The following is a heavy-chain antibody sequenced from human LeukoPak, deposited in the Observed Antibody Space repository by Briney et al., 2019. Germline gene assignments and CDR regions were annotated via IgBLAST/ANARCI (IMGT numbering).Heavy chain of an antibody. J-gene: IGHJ4*02. Sequence: SETLSLTCTVSGGSISSSSYYWGWIRQPPGKGLEWIGSIYYSGSTYYNPSLKSRVTISVDTSKNQFSLKLSSVTAADTAVYYCARDRSYYGSGLDYWGQGTLVTVSS. CDR2: IYYSGST. V-gene: IGHV4-39*07. CDR1: GGSISSSSYY. CDR3: ARDRSYYGSGLDY. D-gene: IGHD3-10*01.